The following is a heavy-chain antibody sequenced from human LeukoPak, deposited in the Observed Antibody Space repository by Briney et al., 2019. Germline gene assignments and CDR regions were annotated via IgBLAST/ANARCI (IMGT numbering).Heavy chain of an antibody. CDR2: ISGSGGST. CDR1: GFTFSNYA. J-gene: IGHJ4*02. CDR3: AKVPIAVSGPGYYFDY. D-gene: IGHD6-19*01. Sequence: GGSLRLSCAASGFTFSNYAMSWVRQAPGKGLEWVSAISGSGGSTYYADSVKGRFTISRDNSKNTLYLQMNSLRAGDTAVYYCAKVPIAVSGPGYYFDYWGQGTLVTVSS. V-gene: IGHV3-23*01.